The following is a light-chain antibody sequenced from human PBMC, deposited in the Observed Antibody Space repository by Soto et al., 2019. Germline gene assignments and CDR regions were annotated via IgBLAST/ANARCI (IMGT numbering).Light chain of an antibody. CDR1: QSVGSN. CDR2: AAS. V-gene: IGKV3-15*01. J-gene: IGKJ5*01. CDR3: QQYENWPIS. Sequence: TNSLDALSVSTRERATLSCMASQSVGSNLAWYQQKPGQAPRLLIYAASTRATGIPARFSGSGSGTDFTLTISRLEAEDFAVYCCQQYENWPISFGEG.